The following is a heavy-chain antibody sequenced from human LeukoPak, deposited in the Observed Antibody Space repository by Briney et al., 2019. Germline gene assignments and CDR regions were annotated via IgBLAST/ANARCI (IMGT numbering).Heavy chain of an antibody. J-gene: IGHJ4*02. CDR2: IIPIFGTA. CDR3: ARARGRSIAARGGFAFDY. V-gene: IGHV1-69*13. Sequence: GASVKVSCKASGGTFSSYAISWVRQAPGQGLEWMGGIIPIFGTANYAQKFQGRVTITADGSTSTAYMELSRLRSEDTAVYYCARARGRSIAARGGFAFDYWGQGTLDTVSS. D-gene: IGHD6-6*01. CDR1: GGTFSSYA.